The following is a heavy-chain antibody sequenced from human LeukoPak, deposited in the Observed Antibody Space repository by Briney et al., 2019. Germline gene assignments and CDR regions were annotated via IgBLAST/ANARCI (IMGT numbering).Heavy chain of an antibody. D-gene: IGHD6-13*01. V-gene: IGHV3-43*02. CDR3: AKDIPPFYSSSWYNWFDP. Sequence: TGGSLRLSCAASGFTFDDYAMHWVRRAPGKGLEWVSLISGDGGSTYYADSVKGRFTISRDNSKNSLYLQMNSLRTEDTALYYCAKDIPPFYSSSWYNWFDPWGQGTLVTVSS. J-gene: IGHJ5*02. CDR2: ISGDGGST. CDR1: GFTFDDYA.